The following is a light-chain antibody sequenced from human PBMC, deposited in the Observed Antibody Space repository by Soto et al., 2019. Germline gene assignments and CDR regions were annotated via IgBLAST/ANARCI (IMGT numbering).Light chain of an antibody. J-gene: IGLJ2*01. CDR2: EVS. Sequence: QSALTQPASVSGSPGQSITISCTGTSSDVGGYNYVSWYQQYPGKAPKLMIYEVSNRPSGVSNRFSGSKSGNTASLTISGLQAEDEADYYCSSYASSNVVYGGGTKLTVL. CDR1: SSDVGGYNY. CDR3: SSYASSNVV. V-gene: IGLV2-14*01.